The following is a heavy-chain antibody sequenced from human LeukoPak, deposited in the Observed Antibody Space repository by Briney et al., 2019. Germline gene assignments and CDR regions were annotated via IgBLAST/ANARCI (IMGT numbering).Heavy chain of an antibody. CDR1: GFTFSSYK. V-gene: IGHV3-21*01. J-gene: IGHJ5*02. CDR3: AGDGRAQTRNWFDP. CDR2: ISSSSRSGNI. Sequence: GGSLILSCVASGFTFSSYKMSWVRQAPGKGPEWVSSISSSSRSGNIAYADSVKGRFTISRDDARNSLYLHMNGLRAEDTAVYHCAGDGRAQTRNWFDPWGQGTLVIVSS.